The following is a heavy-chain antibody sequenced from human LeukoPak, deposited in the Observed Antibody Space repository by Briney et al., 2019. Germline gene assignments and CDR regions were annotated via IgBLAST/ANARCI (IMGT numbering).Heavy chain of an antibody. D-gene: IGHD4-17*01. V-gene: IGHV1-2*02. CDR3: ARATVTINLFDY. Sequence: ASVNVSCKASGYTFTGYYMHWVRQAPGQGLEWMGWINPNSGGTNYAQKFQGRVTMTRDTSISTAYMELSRLRSDDTAVYYCARATVTINLFDYWGQGTLVTVSS. CDR1: GYTFTGYY. J-gene: IGHJ4*02. CDR2: INPNSGGT.